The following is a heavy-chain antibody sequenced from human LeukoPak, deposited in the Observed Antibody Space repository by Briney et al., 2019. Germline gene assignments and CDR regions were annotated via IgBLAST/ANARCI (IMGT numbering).Heavy chain of an antibody. CDR1: GFTFSSYS. CDR2: ISSSSSYI. CDR3: ARDPSYDAFDI. Sequence: GGSLRLSCAASGFTFSSYSMNWVRQAPGKGLEGVSSISSSSSYIYYADSVKGRFTISRDNAKNSLYLQMNSLRAEDTAVYYCARDPSYDAFDIWGQGTMVTGSS. J-gene: IGHJ3*02. V-gene: IGHV3-21*01. D-gene: IGHD3-16*02.